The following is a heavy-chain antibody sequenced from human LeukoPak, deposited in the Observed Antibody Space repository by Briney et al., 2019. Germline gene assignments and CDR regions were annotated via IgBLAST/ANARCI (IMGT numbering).Heavy chain of an antibody. Sequence: GRSLRLSCAASGFTFSSYDMHWVRQATGKGLEWVSAIGTAGDTYYPGSVKGRFTISRENAKNSLYLQMNSLRAGDTAVYYCARARFGDDAFDIWGQGTMVTVSS. J-gene: IGHJ3*02. CDR3: ARARFGDDAFDI. V-gene: IGHV3-13*04. CDR1: GFTFSSYD. CDR2: IGTAGDT. D-gene: IGHD3-10*01.